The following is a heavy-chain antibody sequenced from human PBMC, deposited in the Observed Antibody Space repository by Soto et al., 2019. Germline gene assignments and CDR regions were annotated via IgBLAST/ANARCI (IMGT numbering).Heavy chain of an antibody. CDR3: ARARYYYDSSGYSSPPGY. Sequence: QVQLVQSGAEVKKPGSSVKVSCKASGGTFSSYAISWVRQAPGQGLEWMGGIIPIFGTANYAQKFQGRVTITADESTSTAYMELRSLRSEDTAVYYCARARYYYDSSGYSSPPGYWGQGPLVTVSS. V-gene: IGHV1-69*01. D-gene: IGHD3-22*01. J-gene: IGHJ4*02. CDR1: GGTFSSYA. CDR2: IIPIFGTA.